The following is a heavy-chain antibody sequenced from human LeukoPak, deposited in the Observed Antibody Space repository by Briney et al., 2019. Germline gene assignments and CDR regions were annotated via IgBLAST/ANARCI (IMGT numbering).Heavy chain of an antibody. Sequence: SETLSLTCTVSGGSISSYYWSYIRQPPGKGLEWIGYIYYSGSTNYNPSLKSRVTISVDTSKNQFSLNVSSVTAADTAVYYCAAEHCSSSSCSFDYWGQGTLVTVSS. CDR1: GGSISSYY. J-gene: IGHJ4*02. CDR2: IYYSGST. D-gene: IGHD2-2*01. V-gene: IGHV4-59*01. CDR3: AAEHCSSSSCSFDY.